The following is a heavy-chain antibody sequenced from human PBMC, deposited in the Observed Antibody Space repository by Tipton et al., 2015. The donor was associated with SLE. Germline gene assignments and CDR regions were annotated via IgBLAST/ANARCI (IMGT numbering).Heavy chain of an antibody. CDR3: ARELPGVDDSRNWFDP. V-gene: IGHV4-4*07. CDR1: GGSISSHY. CDR2: IYTSGST. J-gene: IGHJ5*02. Sequence: GLVKPSETLSLTCTVSGGSISSHYWSWIRQPAGKGLEWIGHIYTSGSTNYNPSLKSRVTISVDTSKNQFSLKLSSVTAADTAVYYCARELPGVDDSRNWFDPWGQGTLVTVSS. D-gene: IGHD3-22*01.